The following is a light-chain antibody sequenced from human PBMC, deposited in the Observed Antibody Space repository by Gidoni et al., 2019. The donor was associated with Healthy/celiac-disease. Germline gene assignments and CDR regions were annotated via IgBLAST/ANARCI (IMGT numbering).Light chain of an antibody. V-gene: IGKV3-20*01. CDR3: QQYGSSPT. CDR2: GAS. CDR1: QSVSSSY. J-gene: IGKJ3*01. Sequence: LTQSPATLSLSPGERATLSCRASQSVSSSYLAWYQQKPGQAPRLLIYGASSRATGIPDRFSGSGSGTDFTLTISRLEPEDFAVYYCQQYGSSPTFGPGTKVDIK.